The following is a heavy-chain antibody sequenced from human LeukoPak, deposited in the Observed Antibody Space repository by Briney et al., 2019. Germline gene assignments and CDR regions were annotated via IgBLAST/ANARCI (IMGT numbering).Heavy chain of an antibody. D-gene: IGHD4-4*01. CDR2: ISSSSSYI. CDR1: GFTFSSYS. V-gene: IGHV3-21*01. Sequence: PGGSLRLSCAASGFTFSSYSMNWVRQAPGKGLEWVSSISSSSSYIYYADSVKGRFTTSRDNAKNSLYLQMNSLRAEDTAVYYCARDRSHDYSNYVGYYYYYGMDVWGQGTTVTVSS. CDR3: ARDRSHDYSNYVGYYYYYGMDV. J-gene: IGHJ6*02.